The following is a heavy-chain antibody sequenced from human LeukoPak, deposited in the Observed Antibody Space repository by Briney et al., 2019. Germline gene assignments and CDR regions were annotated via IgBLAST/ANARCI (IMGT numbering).Heavy chain of an antibody. Sequence: GGSLRLSCAATGFIFSNYGMHWVRQAPGKGLEWVSFIRYDGSHKHYADSVKGRFTISRENSKKTLYLQMNSLRPEDTAMYYCAKDLLKEGSYGSGIDWFDPWGQGAQVTVSS. CDR2: IRYDGSHK. J-gene: IGHJ5*02. V-gene: IGHV3-30*02. CDR1: GFIFSNYG. CDR3: AKDLLKEGSYGSGIDWFDP. D-gene: IGHD3-10*01.